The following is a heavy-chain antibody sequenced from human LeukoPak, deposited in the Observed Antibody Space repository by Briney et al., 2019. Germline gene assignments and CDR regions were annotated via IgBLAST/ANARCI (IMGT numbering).Heavy chain of an antibody. V-gene: IGHV4-39*01. CDR1: GGSISSSSYY. CDR3: ARHWDDWVPMV. Sequence: PSETLSLTCTVSGGSISSSSYYWGWIRQPPGKGLEWIGSIYYSGSTYYNPSLKSRVTISVDTSKNQFSLKLSSVTAADTAVYCCARHWDDWVPMVWGQGTLVTVSS. CDR2: IYYSGST. J-gene: IGHJ4*02. D-gene: IGHD3-9*01.